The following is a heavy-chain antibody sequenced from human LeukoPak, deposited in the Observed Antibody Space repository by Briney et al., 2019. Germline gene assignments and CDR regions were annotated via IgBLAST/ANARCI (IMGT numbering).Heavy chain of an antibody. CDR3: ARGAWFGELLTPIDY. V-gene: IGHV1-46*01. D-gene: IGHD3-10*01. J-gene: IGHJ4*02. Sequence: ASVKVSCKASGYTFTSYGISWVRQAPGQGLEWMGIINPSSGSTSYAQKFQGRVTMTRDTSTSTVYMELSSLRSEDTAVYYCARGAWFGELLTPIDYWGQGSLVTVSS. CDR2: INPSSGST. CDR1: GYTFTSYG.